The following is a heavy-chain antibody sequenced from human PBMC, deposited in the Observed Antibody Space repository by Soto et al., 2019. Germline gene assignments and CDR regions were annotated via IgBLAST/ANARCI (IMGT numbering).Heavy chain of an antibody. J-gene: IGHJ3*02. V-gene: IGHV4-39*01. CDR3: ATALGYFGGVCIGGRGGAFDI. D-gene: IGHD2-21*01. CDR2: IYYSGST. Sequence: QLQLQESGPGLVKPSETLSLTCTVSGGSISSSSYYWGWIRQPPGKGLEWIGSIYYSGSTYYNPSLKSRVTIAVDASKKQLSLRLSSVTAADTAVCYCATALGYFGGVCIGGRGGAFDIWGQGTMVTVSS. CDR1: GGSISSSSYY.